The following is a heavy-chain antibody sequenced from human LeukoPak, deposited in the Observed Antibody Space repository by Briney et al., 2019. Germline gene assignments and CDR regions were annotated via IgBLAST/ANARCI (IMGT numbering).Heavy chain of an antibody. Sequence: GGSLRLSCAASGFTFSTYVVNWVRQAPGKGLEWVSTISGSGGSTYYADSVKGRFTISRDNSKNTLYLEMSSLRAEDTAVYYCAKDRGRYYDSSGYYWGYYFDSWGQEILVTVST. J-gene: IGHJ4*02. CDR2: ISGSGGST. D-gene: IGHD3-22*01. V-gene: IGHV3-23*01. CDR1: GFTFSTYV. CDR3: AKDRGRYYDSSGYYWGYYFDS.